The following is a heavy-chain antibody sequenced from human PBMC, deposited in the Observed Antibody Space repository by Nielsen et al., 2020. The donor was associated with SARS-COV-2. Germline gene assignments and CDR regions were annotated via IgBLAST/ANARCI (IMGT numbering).Heavy chain of an antibody. CDR1: GFTFSGSA. D-gene: IGHD6-19*01. CDR3: TRHAGSSGSFDY. V-gene: IGHV3-73*01. Sequence: GGSLRLSCAASGFTFSGSAMHWVRQASGKGLEWVGRIRSKANSYATAYAASVKGRFTISRDDSKNTAYLQMNSLKTEDTAVYYCTRHAGSSGSFDYWGQGTLVTVSS. J-gene: IGHJ4*02. CDR2: IRSKANSYAT.